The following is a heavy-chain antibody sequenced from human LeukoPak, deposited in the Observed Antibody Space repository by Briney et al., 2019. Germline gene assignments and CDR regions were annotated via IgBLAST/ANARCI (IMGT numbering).Heavy chain of an antibody. D-gene: IGHD6-19*01. CDR3: AKEYSSGWYYFDY. J-gene: IGHJ4*02. V-gene: IGHV3-30*18. CDR1: GFTFSSYG. CDR2: MSYDGSNK. Sequence: PGGSLRLSCAASGFTFSSYGMHWVRQAPGKGLEWVAVMSYDGSNKYYADSVKGRFTISRDNSKNTLYLQMNSLRAEDTAVYYCAKEYSSGWYYFDYWGQGTLVTVSS.